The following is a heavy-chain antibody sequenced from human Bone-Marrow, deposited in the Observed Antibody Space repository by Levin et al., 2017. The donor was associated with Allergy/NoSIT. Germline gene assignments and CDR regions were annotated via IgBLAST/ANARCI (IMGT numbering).Heavy chain of an antibody. CDR1: GFTFSSYG. CDR2: IWYDGSNK. D-gene: IGHD5-12*01. J-gene: IGHJ3*02. V-gene: IGHV3-33*01. Sequence: QSGGSLRLSCAASGFTFSSYGMHWVRQAPGKGLEWVAVIWYDGSNKYYADSVKGRFTISRDNSKNTLYLQMNSLRAEDTAVYYCASETQNDYTGNDAFDIWGQGTMVTVSS. CDR3: ASETQNDYTGNDAFDI.